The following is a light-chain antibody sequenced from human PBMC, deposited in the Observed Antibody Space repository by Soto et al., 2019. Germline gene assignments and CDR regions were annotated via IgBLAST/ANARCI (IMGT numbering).Light chain of an antibody. Sequence: QSVLTQPPSASGTPGQRVTISCSGSSSNIGTNTVIWYQQLPGAAPKLLIYSDNQRPSGVPDRFSGSKSGTSASLAISGLQCEDEADYFCAAWYVSLVVFCGGTKLTVL. CDR2: SDN. J-gene: IGLJ2*01. CDR3: AAWYVSLVV. V-gene: IGLV1-44*01. CDR1: SSNIGTNT.